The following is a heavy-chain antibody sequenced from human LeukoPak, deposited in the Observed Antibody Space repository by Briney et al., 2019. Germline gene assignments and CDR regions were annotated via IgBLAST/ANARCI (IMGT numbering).Heavy chain of an antibody. J-gene: IGHJ4*02. CDR1: GGSISSHH. CDR3: ARHLDIAASGTFDY. Sequence: SETLSLTCTVSGGSISSHHWSWIRQPPGKGLEWSGYIYYSGSTNYKPSLKSRVTISVDTSKNQFSLKLTSVTAADTAVYYCARHLDIAASGTFDYWGQGTLVTVSS. D-gene: IGHD6-13*01. CDR2: IYYSGST. V-gene: IGHV4-59*08.